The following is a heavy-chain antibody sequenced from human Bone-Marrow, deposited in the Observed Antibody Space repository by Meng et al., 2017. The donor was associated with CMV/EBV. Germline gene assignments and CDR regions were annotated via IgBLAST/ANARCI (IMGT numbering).Heavy chain of an antibody. Sequence: ASVKVSCKASGYTFTGYYMHWVRQAPGQGLEWMGWINPNSGGTNYAQKFQGRVTMTRDTSISTAYMELSRLRSDDTAVYYFARDGHYSGSYVKATYWGQGTLVTVSS. CDR2: INPNSGGT. CDR3: ARDGHYSGSYVKATY. V-gene: IGHV1-2*02. J-gene: IGHJ4*02. CDR1: GYTFTGYY. D-gene: IGHD1-26*01.